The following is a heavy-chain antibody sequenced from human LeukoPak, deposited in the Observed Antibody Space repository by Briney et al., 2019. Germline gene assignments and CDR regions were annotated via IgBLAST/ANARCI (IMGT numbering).Heavy chain of an antibody. CDR2: ISGSGGST. Sequence: GGSLRLSCAASGFTFSSYAMSWVRQAPGKGLEWVSAISGSGGSTYYADSVKGRFTISRDNSKNTLYPQMNSLRAEDTAVYYCAKDCLAVVTLRPDAFDIWGQGTMVTVSS. CDR1: GFTFSSYA. CDR3: AKDCLAVVTLRPDAFDI. D-gene: IGHD3-22*01. J-gene: IGHJ3*02. V-gene: IGHV3-23*01.